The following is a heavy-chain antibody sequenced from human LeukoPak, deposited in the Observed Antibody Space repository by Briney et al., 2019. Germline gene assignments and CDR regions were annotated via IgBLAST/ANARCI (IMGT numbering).Heavy chain of an antibody. CDR2: ISSSGSTI. CDR1: GFTFSSYE. J-gene: IGHJ4*02. Sequence: GGSLRLSCAASGFTFSSYEMNWVRQAPGKGLEWVSYISSSGSTIYYADSVKGRFTISRDNAKNSLYLQMNSLRAENTAVYSCARYTKSTVTTRDFDYWGQGTLVTVSS. CDR3: ARYTKSTVTTRDFDY. V-gene: IGHV3-48*03. D-gene: IGHD4-17*01.